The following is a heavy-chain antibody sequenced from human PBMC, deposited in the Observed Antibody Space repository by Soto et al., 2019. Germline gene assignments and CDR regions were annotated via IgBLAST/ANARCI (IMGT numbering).Heavy chain of an antibody. CDR1: GFTFRIYT. D-gene: IGHD6-19*01. Sequence: GGSLRLSCAASGFTFRIYTMHWVRQAPGKGLEWVSVISYDGDSIFYTDSVKGRFTISRDNSKNTLYLQMNSLRAEDTAIYYCAAAREWLADPFDYWGQGTMVTVSS. V-gene: IGHV3-30-3*01. CDR2: ISYDGDSI. J-gene: IGHJ4*02. CDR3: AAAREWLADPFDY.